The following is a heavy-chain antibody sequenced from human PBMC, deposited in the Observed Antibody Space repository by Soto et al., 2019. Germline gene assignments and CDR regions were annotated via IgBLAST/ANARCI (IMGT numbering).Heavy chain of an antibody. Sequence: ASVKVSCKASGYTFTSYYMHWVRQAPGQGLEWMGWINPNSGGTNYAQKFQGWVTMTRDTSISTAYMELSRLRSDDTAVYYCARDVGNYDFWSGYYTYNWFDPWGQGTLVTVSS. D-gene: IGHD3-3*01. CDR2: INPNSGGT. J-gene: IGHJ5*02. V-gene: IGHV1-2*04. CDR3: ARDVGNYDFWSGYYTYNWFDP. CDR1: GYTFTSYY.